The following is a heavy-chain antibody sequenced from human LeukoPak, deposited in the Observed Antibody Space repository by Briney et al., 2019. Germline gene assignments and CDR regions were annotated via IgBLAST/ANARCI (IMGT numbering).Heavy chain of an antibody. CDR3: ARNSARGPSGHVKGSPYYYYYMDV. J-gene: IGHJ6*03. V-gene: IGHV5-51*01. Sequence: GESLKISCKGSGYSFTSYWIGWVRQMPGKGLEWMGIIYPGDSDTRYSPSFQGQVTISADKSISTAYLQWSSLKASDTAMYYCARNSARGPSGHVKGSPYYYYYMDVWGKGTTVTVSS. CDR1: GYSFTSYW. CDR2: IYPGDSDT. D-gene: IGHD3-10*01.